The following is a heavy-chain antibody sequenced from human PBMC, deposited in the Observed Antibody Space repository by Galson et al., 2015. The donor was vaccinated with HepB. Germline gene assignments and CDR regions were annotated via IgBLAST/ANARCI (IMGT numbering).Heavy chain of an antibody. CDR3: ARARATRGWQTSDY. CDR1: GFTFDDYG. J-gene: IGHJ4*02. V-gene: IGHV3-20*01. Sequence: SLRLSCAASGFTFDDYGMSWVRQAPGKGLEWVSGINWNGESTAYADSVKGRFTISRDNVRDSLYLQMNSLRAEDTALYHCARARATRGWQTSDYWGQGVLVTVSS. D-gene: IGHD6-19*01. CDR2: INWNGEST.